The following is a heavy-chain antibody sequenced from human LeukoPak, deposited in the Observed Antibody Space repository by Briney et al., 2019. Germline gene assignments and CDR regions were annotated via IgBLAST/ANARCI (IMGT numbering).Heavy chain of an antibody. CDR1: GFTVSNNY. CDR2: IYSDGTT. D-gene: IGHD3-3*01. V-gene: IGHV3-53*01. Sequence: PGGSLRLSCAASGFTVSNNYMSWVRQAPGKKLEWVSDIYSDGTTFYADSAKGRFTISRDNSKNTLYLQMNSLRAEDTAVYHCARYDFILISYFDLWGRGTLVTVSS. J-gene: IGHJ2*01. CDR3: ARYDFILISYFDL.